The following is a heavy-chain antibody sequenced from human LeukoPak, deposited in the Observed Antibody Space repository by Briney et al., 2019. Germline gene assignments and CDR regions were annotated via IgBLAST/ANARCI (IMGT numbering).Heavy chain of an antibody. Sequence: KPGGSLILSCAASGFTFSDYYMSWIRQAPGKGLEWLSYITSTSSDIYYADSVKGRFTISRDNAKNSLYLQMNSLRDEDTAVYYCARGSYGSNAMDVWGQGTTVTVSS. CDR2: ITSTSSDI. D-gene: IGHD5-18*01. V-gene: IGHV3-11*06. CDR1: GFTFSDYY. J-gene: IGHJ6*02. CDR3: ARGSYGSNAMDV.